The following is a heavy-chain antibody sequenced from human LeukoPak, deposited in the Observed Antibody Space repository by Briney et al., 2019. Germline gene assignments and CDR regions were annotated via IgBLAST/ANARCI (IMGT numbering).Heavy chain of an antibody. V-gene: IGHV3-48*01. J-gene: IGHJ4*02. CDR1: GFTFSSYS. CDR3: AREGDYGDYAH. CDR2: ISSSSSTI. D-gene: IGHD4-17*01. Sequence: PGGSVRLTCAASGFTFSSYSMNWVRQAPGKGLEWVSYISSSSSTIYYADSVKGRFTISRDNAKNSLYLQMNSLRAEDTAVYYCAREGDYGDYAHWGQGTLVTVSS.